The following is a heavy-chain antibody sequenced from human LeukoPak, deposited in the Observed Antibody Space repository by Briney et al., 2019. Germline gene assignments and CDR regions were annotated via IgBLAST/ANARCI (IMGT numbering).Heavy chain of an antibody. Sequence: PGGSLRLSCAASGFTFSTYGMHWVRQAPGKGLEWVSFIQFDGSDKYYGDSVKGRFTISRDNSKNTLYLQMNSLRAEDTAVYYCAREYLCSGGSCYSGPLDYWGQGTLVTVSS. CDR1: GFTFSTYG. J-gene: IGHJ4*02. V-gene: IGHV3-30*02. CDR2: IQFDGSDK. CDR3: AREYLCSGGSCYSGPLDY. D-gene: IGHD2-15*01.